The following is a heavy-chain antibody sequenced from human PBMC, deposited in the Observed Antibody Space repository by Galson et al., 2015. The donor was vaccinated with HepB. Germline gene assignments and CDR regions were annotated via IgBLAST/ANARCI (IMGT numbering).Heavy chain of an antibody. V-gene: IGHV3-48*04. CDR3: AREIRFLEWDNRGYGMDV. CDR2: ISSSSSTI. CDR1: GFTFSSYS. D-gene: IGHD3-3*01. J-gene: IGHJ6*02. Sequence: SLRLSCAASGFTFSSYSMNWVRQAPGKGLEWVSYISSSSSTIYYADSVKGRFTISRDNAKNSLYLQMNSLRAEDTAVYYCAREIRFLEWDNRGYGMDVWGQGTTVTVSS.